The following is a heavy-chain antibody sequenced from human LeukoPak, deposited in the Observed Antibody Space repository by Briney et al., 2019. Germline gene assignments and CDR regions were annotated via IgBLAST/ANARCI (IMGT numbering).Heavy chain of an antibody. CDR3: TRGLGVTARYYFGLDV. CDR1: GFTFSNYY. Sequence: RGSLGDSRAASGFTFSNYYMNWIRQAPGKGLEWVSYISSSSSYTNYADSVKGRFTISRDNAKNSLYLQMNSLRAEDTAVYYCTRGLGVTARYYFGLDVCCQGNVVTVSS. D-gene: IGHD2-8*01. CDR2: ISSSSSYT. V-gene: IGHV3-11*06. J-gene: IGHJ6*02.